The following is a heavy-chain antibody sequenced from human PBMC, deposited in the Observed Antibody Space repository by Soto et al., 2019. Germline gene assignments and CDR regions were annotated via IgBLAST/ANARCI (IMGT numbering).Heavy chain of an antibody. J-gene: IGHJ4*02. V-gene: IGHV4-59*01. Sequence: SETLSLTCTVSGGSISSYYWSWIRQPPGKGLEWIGYIYYSGSTNYNPSLKSRVTISVDTSKNQFSLKLSSVTAADTAVYYCARASTGYYPAHYFDYWGQGTQVTVST. CDR3: ARASTGYYPAHYFDY. CDR2: IYYSGST. CDR1: GGSISSYY. D-gene: IGHD3-9*01.